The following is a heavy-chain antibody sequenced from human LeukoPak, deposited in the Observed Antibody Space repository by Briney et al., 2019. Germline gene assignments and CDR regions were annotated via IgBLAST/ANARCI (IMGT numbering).Heavy chain of an antibody. CDR2: ISYDGSNK. CDR3: ARGSFWSGTDGDY. CDR1: GFTFSSYA. D-gene: IGHD3-3*01. V-gene: IGHV3-30-3*01. J-gene: IGHJ4*02. Sequence: SGGSLRLSCAASGFTFSSYAMHWVRQAPGKGLEWVAVISYDGSNKYYADSVKGRFTISRDNSKNTLYLQMNSLRAEDTAVYYRARGSFWSGTDGDYWGQGTLVTVSS.